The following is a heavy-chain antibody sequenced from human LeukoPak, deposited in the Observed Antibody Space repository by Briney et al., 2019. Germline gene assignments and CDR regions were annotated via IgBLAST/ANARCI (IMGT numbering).Heavy chain of an antibody. V-gene: IGHV4-34*01. J-gene: IGHJ4*02. CDR3: ARGGYYDSSGYN. D-gene: IGHD3-22*01. CDR2: INHSGST. CDR1: GGSFSGYY. Sequence: PSETLSLTCAVYGGSFSGYYWSWIRQPPGKGLEWIGEINHSGSTNYNPSLKSRVTISVDTSKNQFSLKLSSVTAADTAVYYCARGGYYDSSGYNWGQGTLVTVSS.